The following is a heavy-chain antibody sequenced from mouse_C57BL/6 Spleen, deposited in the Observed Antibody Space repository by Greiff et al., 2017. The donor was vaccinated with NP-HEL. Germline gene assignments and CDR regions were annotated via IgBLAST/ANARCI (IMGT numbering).Heavy chain of an antibody. CDR2: IDPSDSYT. J-gene: IGHJ2*01. CDR3: ARWEMGNY. D-gene: IGHD2-3*01. V-gene: IGHV1-50*01. Sequence: QVQLQQPGAELVKPGASVKLSCKASGYTFTSYWMQWVKQRPGQGLEWIGEIDPSDSYTNYNQKFKGKATLTVDTSSSTAYMQLSSLTSEDSAVYYCARWEMGNYWGKGTTLTVSS. CDR1: GYTFTSYW.